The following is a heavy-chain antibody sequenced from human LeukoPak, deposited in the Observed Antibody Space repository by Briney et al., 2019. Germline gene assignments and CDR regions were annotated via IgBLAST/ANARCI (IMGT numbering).Heavy chain of an antibody. V-gene: IGHV3-7*04. D-gene: IGHD2-2*01. CDR2: INEDGSRK. CDR1: GFTFSNYW. J-gene: IGHJ4*02. Sequence: AGSLRLSCVGSGFTFSNYWINWVRQAPGKGLEWVGNINEDGSRKNYADSVKGRFTISRDNSKNSLYLQMDSLRAEDTALYYCAGGYYAGYWGQGTQVTVSS. CDR3: AGGYYAGY.